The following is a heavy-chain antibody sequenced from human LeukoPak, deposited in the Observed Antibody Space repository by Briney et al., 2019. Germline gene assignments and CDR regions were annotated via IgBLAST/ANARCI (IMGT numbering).Heavy chain of an antibody. D-gene: IGHD3-16*02. Sequence: AASVKVSCKASGYTFTGYYMHWVRQAPGQGLEWMGWINPNSGGTNYAQKFQGRVTMTRDTSISTAYMELSRLRSDDTAVYYCARVLGQYKVYVWGSYRYNEEYYFDYWGQGTLVTVSS. CDR3: ARVLGQYKVYVWGSYRYNEEYYFDY. CDR2: INPNSGGT. J-gene: IGHJ4*02. V-gene: IGHV1-2*02. CDR1: GYTFTGYY.